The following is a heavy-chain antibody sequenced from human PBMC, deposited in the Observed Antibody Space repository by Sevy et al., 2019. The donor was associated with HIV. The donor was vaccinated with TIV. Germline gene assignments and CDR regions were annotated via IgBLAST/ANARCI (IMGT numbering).Heavy chain of an antibody. Sequence: ASVKVSCKASGGPFSSFAFSWVRQAPGQGLEWMGGIIPLSTTTNYAQKFQGRVTITAGESTSTAYMERSSLTSDDTAVYYCATVGGYSDFEGPYYIDYWGQGTLVTVSS. J-gene: IGHJ4*02. CDR2: IIPLSTTT. V-gene: IGHV1-69*13. CDR1: GGPFSSFA. D-gene: IGHD5-12*01. CDR3: ATVGGYSDFEGPYYIDY.